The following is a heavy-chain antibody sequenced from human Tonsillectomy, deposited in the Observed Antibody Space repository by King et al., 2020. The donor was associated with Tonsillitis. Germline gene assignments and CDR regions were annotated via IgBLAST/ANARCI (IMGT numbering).Heavy chain of an antibody. CDR3: ASRGYCSSTSCYMYYFDY. CDR2: IIPIFGTA. D-gene: IGHD2-2*02. V-gene: IGHV1-69*01. Sequence: QLVQSGAEVKKPGSSVKVSCKASGGTFSSYAISWVRQAPGQGLEWMGGIIPIFGTANYAQKFQGRVTITADESTSTAYMELSSLRSEDTAVYYCASRGYCSSTSCYMYYFDYWGQGTLVTVSS. J-gene: IGHJ4*02. CDR1: GGTFSSYA.